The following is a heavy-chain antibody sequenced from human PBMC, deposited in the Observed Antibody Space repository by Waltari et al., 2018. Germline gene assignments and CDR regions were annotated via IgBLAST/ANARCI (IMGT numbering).Heavy chain of an antibody. V-gene: IGHV1-69*13. CDR3: ARNRYGGYEYDPFDY. CDR2: IIPIFGTA. CDR1: GGTCSSYA. J-gene: IGHJ4*02. D-gene: IGHD5-12*01. Sequence: QVQLVQAGAEVKKPGSSVKVSCKASGGTCSSYAITGERQAPGQGLEWMGGIIPIFGTANYAQKFQGRVTITADESTSTAYMELSSLRSEDTAVYYCARNRYGGYEYDPFDYWGQGTLVTVSS.